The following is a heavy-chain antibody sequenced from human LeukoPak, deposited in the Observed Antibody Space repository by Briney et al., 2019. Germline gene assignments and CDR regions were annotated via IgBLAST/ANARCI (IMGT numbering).Heavy chain of an antibody. CDR3: ARGLIRGYSGYDSWSFDY. CDR2: IYYSGST. D-gene: IGHD5-12*01. V-gene: IGHV4-39*07. Sequence: SETLSLTCTVSGGSISSSSYYWGWFRQTPGKGLEWIGSIYYSGSTYYNPSLKSRVTISVDTSKNQFSLKLSSVTAADTAVYYCARGLIRGYSGYDSWSFDYWGQGTLVTVSS. J-gene: IGHJ4*02. CDR1: GGSISSSSYY.